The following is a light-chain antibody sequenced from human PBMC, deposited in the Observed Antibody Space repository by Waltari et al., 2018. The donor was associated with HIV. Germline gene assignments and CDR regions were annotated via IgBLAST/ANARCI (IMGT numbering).Light chain of an antibody. Sequence: ENVLTKSPGTLSLSPGERAPLSCRASQSVISNYFAWYQQKPGQPPRLLIYGASARATGIPDRFSGSGSGTDFTLTISRLEPEDSAVYYCQQYVSSPTFGQGTKVEIK. J-gene: IGKJ1*01. V-gene: IGKV3-20*01. CDR2: GAS. CDR1: QSVISNY. CDR3: QQYVSSPT.